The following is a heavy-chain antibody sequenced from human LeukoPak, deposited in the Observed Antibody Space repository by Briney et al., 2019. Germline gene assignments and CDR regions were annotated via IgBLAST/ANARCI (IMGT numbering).Heavy chain of an antibody. CDR1: GFTFSSCW. V-gene: IGHV3-74*01. CDR2: INSDGSST. D-gene: IGHD3-9*01. Sequence: GSLRLSCAASGFTFSSCWMHWVRQAPGKGLVWVSRINSDGSSTSYADSVKGRFTISRDNAKNTLYLQMNSLRAEDTAVYYCARDGHDILTGYYPSNWFDPWGQGTLVTVSS. J-gene: IGHJ5*02. CDR3: ARDGHDILTGYYPSNWFDP.